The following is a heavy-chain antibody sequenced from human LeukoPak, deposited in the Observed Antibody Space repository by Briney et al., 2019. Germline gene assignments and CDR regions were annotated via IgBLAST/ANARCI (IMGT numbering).Heavy chain of an antibody. CDR3: ARGLSTTRAYCGGDCLSGFDY. CDR1: GGSFSDYY. J-gene: IGHJ4*02. CDR2: INHSGST. V-gene: IGHV4-34*01. D-gene: IGHD2-21*02. Sequence: SETLSLTCAVYGGSFSDYYWNWIRQPPGKGLEWIGEINHSGSTNYNPSLKSRVTISVDTSKNQFSLKLSSVTAADTAVYYCARGLSTTRAYCGGDCLSGFDYWGQGTLVTVSS.